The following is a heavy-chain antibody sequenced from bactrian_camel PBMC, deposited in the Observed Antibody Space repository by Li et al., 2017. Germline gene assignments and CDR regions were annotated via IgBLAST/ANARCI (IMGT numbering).Heavy chain of an antibody. CDR1: GYSRMHDLY. Sequence: VQLVESGGASVQPGGSLRLSCSASGYSRMHDLYCMGWFRQVPGNEREMVARLDRLGSTRYAESVKGRFTISKDDAKNALYLEMNSLKPEDSAKYYCAADLTLNCDSSSVLNDWGQGTQVTVS. V-gene: IGHV3S67*01. CDR2: LDRLGST. D-gene: IGHD6*01. CDR3: AADLTLNCDSSSVLND. J-gene: IGHJ4*01.